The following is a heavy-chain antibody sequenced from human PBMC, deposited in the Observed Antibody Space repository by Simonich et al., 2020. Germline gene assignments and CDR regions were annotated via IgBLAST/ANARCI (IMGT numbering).Heavy chain of an antibody. CDR2: INPKSGGT. V-gene: IGHV1-2*02. D-gene: IGHD2-21*01. CDR3: ARNGLVGILKAFDI. J-gene: IGHJ3*02. CDR1: GYTFTGYY. Sequence: QVQLVQSGAEVKKPGASVKVSCKASGYTFTGYYMNWVRQAPGQGLEGMGWINPKSGGTNYAQKFQGRVTMTRDTSISTAYMELSRLRSDDTAVYYCARNGLVGILKAFDIWGQGTMVTVSS.